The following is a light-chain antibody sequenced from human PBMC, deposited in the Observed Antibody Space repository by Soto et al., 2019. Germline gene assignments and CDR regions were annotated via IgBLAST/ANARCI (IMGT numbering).Light chain of an antibody. V-gene: IGLV2-14*01. J-gene: IGLJ2*01. CDR1: SSDVGAYDF. Sequence: QSALTQAASVSGSPGQSITISCTGTSSDVGAYDFVSWYQQHPGKAPRLMIFDVNNRPSGVSNRFSGSKSGNTASLTISGLQAEDEADYYCSSLTTTTTYVLFGGGTKVTVL. CDR3: SSLTTTTTYVL. CDR2: DVN.